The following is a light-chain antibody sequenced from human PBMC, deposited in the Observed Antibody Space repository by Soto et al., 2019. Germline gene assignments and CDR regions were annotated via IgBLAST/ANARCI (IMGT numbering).Light chain of an antibody. J-gene: IGKJ3*01. Sequence: VLTQSPGTLSLSPGERATISCRASQSISSSYLAWYQHKPGQAPRLLIYGASSRATGIPHRFSGSGSGTDFTLTIRRLEPEDCGVYYCQQYGDSPFTFGPGTRVDVK. CDR2: GAS. V-gene: IGKV3-20*01. CDR1: QSISSSY. CDR3: QQYGDSPFT.